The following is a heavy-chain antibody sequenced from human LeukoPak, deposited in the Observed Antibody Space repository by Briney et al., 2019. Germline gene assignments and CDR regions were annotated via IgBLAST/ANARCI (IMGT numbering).Heavy chain of an antibody. D-gene: IGHD1-26*01. CDR3: ASSRELLSQFDY. Sequence: SETLSLTCTVSGGSISSYYWSWIRQPPGKGLEWIGYIYYSGSTNYNPSLKSRVTISVDTSKNQFSLKLSSVTAADTAVYYCASSRELLSQFDYWGQGTLVTVSS. V-gene: IGHV4-59*01. CDR1: GGSISSYY. CDR2: IYYSGST. J-gene: IGHJ4*02.